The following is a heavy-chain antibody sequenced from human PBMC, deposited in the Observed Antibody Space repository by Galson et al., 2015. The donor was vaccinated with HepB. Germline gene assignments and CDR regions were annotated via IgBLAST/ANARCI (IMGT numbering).Heavy chain of an antibody. Sequence: SVKVSCKASGYTFTGYYMHWVRQAPGQGLEWMGWINPNSGGTNYAQKFQGRVTTTRDTSISTAYMELSRLRSDDTAVYYCARDRISWVRGVMRYYGMDVWGQGTTVTVSS. CDR1: GYTFTGYY. CDR3: ARDRISWVRGVMRYYGMDV. V-gene: IGHV1-2*02. D-gene: IGHD3-10*01. J-gene: IGHJ6*02. CDR2: INPNSGGT.